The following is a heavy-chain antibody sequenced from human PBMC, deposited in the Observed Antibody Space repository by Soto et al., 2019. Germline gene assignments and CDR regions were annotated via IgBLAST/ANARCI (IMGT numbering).Heavy chain of an antibody. CDR2: ISGSGGST. CDR1: GFTVSSYA. V-gene: IGHV3-23*01. D-gene: IGHD4-17*01. J-gene: IGHJ4*02. Sequence: GSLRLAGAASGFTVSSYAMSWVREAPGKGLEWVSAISGSGGSTYYADSVKGRFTISRDDSKNTLYLQMNSLRAEDTAVYYCAKDRPLRTRGPFDYWGQGTLVTVSS. CDR3: AKDRPLRTRGPFDY.